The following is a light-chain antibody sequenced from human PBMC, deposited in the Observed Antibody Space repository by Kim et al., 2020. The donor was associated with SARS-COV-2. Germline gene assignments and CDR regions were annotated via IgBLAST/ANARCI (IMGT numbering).Light chain of an antibody. V-gene: IGLV1-47*01. Sequence: PVQRVPSTCSGSSSNIGSNYVYLSPQLPRTAPKLLIYRNNQRPSGVPDRFSGSKSGTSASLAISGLRSEDEADYYCAAWDDSLRVFGGGTQLTVL. CDR3: AAWDDSLRV. CDR1: SSNIGSNY. CDR2: RNN. J-gene: IGLJ3*02.